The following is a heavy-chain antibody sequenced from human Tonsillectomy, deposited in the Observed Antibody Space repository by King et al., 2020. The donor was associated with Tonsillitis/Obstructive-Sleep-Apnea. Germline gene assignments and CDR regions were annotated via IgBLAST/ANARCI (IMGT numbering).Heavy chain of an antibody. D-gene: IGHD3-16*01. Sequence: EVQLVESGGGLVKPGGSLRLSCAASGFTFSSYSMNWVRQAPGKGLEWVSSISSSSSYIYYADSVKGRFTISRDNAKNSLYLQMNSRRAEDTAVYYCARQGGEDAFDIWGQGTMVTVSS. V-gene: IGHV3-21*01. CDR3: ARQGGEDAFDI. CDR2: ISSSSSYI. J-gene: IGHJ3*02. CDR1: GFTFSSYS.